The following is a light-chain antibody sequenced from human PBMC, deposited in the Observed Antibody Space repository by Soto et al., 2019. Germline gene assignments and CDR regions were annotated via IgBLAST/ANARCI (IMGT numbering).Light chain of an antibody. CDR2: EVS. CDR3: SSYTRSILL. Sequence: QSALTQPASVSGSPGQSTTISCTGTSSGVGGYNYVSWYQQHPGKAPKLMIYEVSNRPSGVSNRFSGSKSGNTASLTISGLQAEDEADYYCSSYTRSILLFGGGTKVTVL. J-gene: IGLJ2*01. V-gene: IGLV2-14*01. CDR1: SSGVGGYNY.